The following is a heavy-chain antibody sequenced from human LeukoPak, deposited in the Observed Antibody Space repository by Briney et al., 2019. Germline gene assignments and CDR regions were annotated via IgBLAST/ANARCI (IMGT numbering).Heavy chain of an antibody. CDR1: GGSISSYY. J-gene: IGHJ3*02. CDR2: IYYSGST. CDR3: ARDKWSGEAFDI. V-gene: IGHV4-59*01. Sequence: SETLSLTCTVSGGSISSYYWSWIRQPPGKGLEWIGYIYYSGSTNYNPSLESRVTISVDTSKNQFSLKLSSVTAADTAVYYCARDKWSGEAFDIWGQGTMVTVSS. D-gene: IGHD3-3*01.